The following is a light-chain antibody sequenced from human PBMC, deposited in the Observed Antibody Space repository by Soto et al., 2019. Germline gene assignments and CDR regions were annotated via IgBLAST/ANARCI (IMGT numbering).Light chain of an antibody. J-gene: IGKJ4*01. CDR2: DTS. V-gene: IGKV3-11*01. Sequence: ETVLTQSPATLSLSPGERATLSCRASQSVERYLAWYQQKPGQAPRLVIYDTSNRATGIPARFSGSGSGTDLTLTISSLEPEDFAVYYCQQRKHWPPLTFGGGTKVEIK. CDR1: QSVERY. CDR3: QQRKHWPPLT.